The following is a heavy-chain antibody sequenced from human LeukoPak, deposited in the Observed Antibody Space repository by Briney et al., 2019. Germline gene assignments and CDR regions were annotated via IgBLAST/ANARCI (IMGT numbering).Heavy chain of an antibody. Sequence: GGSLRLSCTASGFTFGDYAMSWFRQAPGKGLELVGFIRSKAYGGTTEYAASVKGRFTISRDDSKSIAYLLMTSMKTDDTAVYYCTRDPQVTAIRDNWFDPWGQGTMVTVSS. CDR3: TRDPQVTAIRDNWFDP. CDR1: GFTFGDYA. D-gene: IGHD2-21*02. J-gene: IGHJ5*02. V-gene: IGHV3-49*03. CDR2: IRSKAYGGTT.